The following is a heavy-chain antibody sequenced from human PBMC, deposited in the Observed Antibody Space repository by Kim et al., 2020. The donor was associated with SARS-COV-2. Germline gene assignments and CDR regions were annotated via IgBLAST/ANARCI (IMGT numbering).Heavy chain of an antibody. CDR2: IIPIFGTA. Sequence: SVKVSCKASGGTFSSYAISWVRQAPGQGLEWMGGIIPIFGTANYAQKFQGRVTITADESTSTAYMELSSLRSEDTAVYYCARERRSSWGASTERGTPYYYYGMDVWGQGTTVTVSS. J-gene: IGHJ6*02. CDR1: GGTFSSYA. D-gene: IGHD6-13*01. V-gene: IGHV1-69*13. CDR3: ARERRSSWGASTERGTPYYYYGMDV.